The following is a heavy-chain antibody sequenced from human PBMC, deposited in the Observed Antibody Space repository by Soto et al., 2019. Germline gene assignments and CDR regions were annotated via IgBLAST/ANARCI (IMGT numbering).Heavy chain of an antibody. CDR1: GFTFSSYA. D-gene: IGHD3-22*01. V-gene: IGHV3-23*01. J-gene: IGHJ3*02. Sequence: GGSLRLSCAASGFTFSSYAMSWVRQAPGKGLEWVSAISGSGGSTYYADSVKGRFTISRDNSKNTLYLQMNSLRAEDTAVYYCAKDLGHYDSSGYSDAFDIWGQGTIVTVSS. CDR2: ISGSGGST. CDR3: AKDLGHYDSSGYSDAFDI.